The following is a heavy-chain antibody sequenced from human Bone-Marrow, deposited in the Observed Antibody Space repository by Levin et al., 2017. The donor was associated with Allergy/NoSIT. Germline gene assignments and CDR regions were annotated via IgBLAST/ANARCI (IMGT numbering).Heavy chain of an antibody. CDR1: GFVIGEFA. J-gene: IGHJ4*02. CDR3: SREATEMRSEDY. D-gene: IGHD1-26*01. V-gene: IGHV3-49*03. Sequence: GGSLRLSCTTSGFVIGEFAMSWFRQAPGKRLEWVGFIRRDVDAGTAEYAASVKGRFSISRDESKNIAYLQMNSLKSEDTGVYYCSREATEMRSEDYWGQGTQVTVSS. CDR2: IRRDVDAGTA.